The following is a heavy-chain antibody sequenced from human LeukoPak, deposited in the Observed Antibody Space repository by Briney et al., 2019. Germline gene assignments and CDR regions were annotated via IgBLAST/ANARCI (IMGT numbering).Heavy chain of an antibody. V-gene: IGHV1-2*02. D-gene: IGHD2-8*01. CDR1: GYTFTGYY. J-gene: IGHJ4*02. Sequence: ASVKVSCKASGYTFTGYYMHWVRQAPGQGLEWMGWINPNSGGTDYAQKFQGRVTMTRDTSISTAYMELSRLRSDDTAVYYCARVVYALYYFDYWGQGTLVTVSS. CDR2: INPNSGGT. CDR3: ARVVYALYYFDY.